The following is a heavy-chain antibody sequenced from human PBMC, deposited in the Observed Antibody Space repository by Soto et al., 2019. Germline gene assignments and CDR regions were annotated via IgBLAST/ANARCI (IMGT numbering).Heavy chain of an antibody. CDR1: GYSFTSYW. V-gene: IGHV5-10-1*01. CDR2: IDPSDSYT. D-gene: IGHD1-26*01. Sequence: GESLKISCKGSGYSFTSYWISWVRQMPGKGLEWMGRIDPSDSYTNYSPSFQGHVTISADKSISTAYLQWSSLKASDTAMYYCAILHRDNYYYYGMDVWGQGTTVTVSS. J-gene: IGHJ6*02. CDR3: AILHRDNYYYYGMDV.